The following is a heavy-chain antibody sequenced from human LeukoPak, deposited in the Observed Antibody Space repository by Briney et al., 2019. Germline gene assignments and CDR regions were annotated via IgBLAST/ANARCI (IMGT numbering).Heavy chain of an antibody. D-gene: IGHD7-27*01. CDR1: GYTFTSYG. CDR3: ARVPNWVPYPPFDY. CDR2: ISAYNGNT. Sequence: ASVKVSCKASGYTFTSYGISWVRQAPGQGLEWMGWISAYNGNTNYAQKLQGRVTMTTDTSTSTAYMELRSLRSDDTAVYYCARVPNWVPYPPFDYWGQGTLVTVSP. V-gene: IGHV1-18*01. J-gene: IGHJ4*02.